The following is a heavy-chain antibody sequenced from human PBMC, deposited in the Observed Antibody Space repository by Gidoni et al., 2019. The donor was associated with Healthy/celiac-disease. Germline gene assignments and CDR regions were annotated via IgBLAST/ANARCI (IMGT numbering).Heavy chain of an antibody. Sequence: QLVQAGAEVRKPGASVKASCKASRYPLPRYGILWVRQAPGPGLEWMGWISSYNGNTNFAQKLQGRVTMTTDTSTSTAYMELRSLRSYDTAVYYCARYAAYDFWSGYYRLAEYFQHWGQGTLVTVSS. V-gene: IGHV1-18*04. CDR1: RYPLPRYG. D-gene: IGHD3-3*01. CDR2: ISSYNGNT. J-gene: IGHJ1*01. CDR3: ARYAAYDFWSGYYRLAEYFQH.